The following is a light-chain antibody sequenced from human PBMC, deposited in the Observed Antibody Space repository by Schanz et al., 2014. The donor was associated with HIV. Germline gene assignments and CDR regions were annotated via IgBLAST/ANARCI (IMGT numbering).Light chain of an antibody. Sequence: EIVLTQSPGTLSLSPGGRATLSCRASQSVSSNLAWYQQKPGQAPRLLIYGASTRATGIPARFSGSGSGTEFTLTISSLQSEDFAVYFCQQYNNWHTFGQGTKLEIK. CDR1: QSVSSN. J-gene: IGKJ2*01. CDR3: QQYNNWHT. V-gene: IGKV3-15*01. CDR2: GAS.